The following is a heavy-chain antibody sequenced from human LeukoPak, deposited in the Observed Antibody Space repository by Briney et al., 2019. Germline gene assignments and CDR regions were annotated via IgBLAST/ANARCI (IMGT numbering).Heavy chain of an antibody. CDR2: INHSGST. J-gene: IGHJ4*02. V-gene: IGHV4-34*01. CDR3: ARGANYYGPGSYYY. D-gene: IGHD3-10*01. CDR1: GGSFSGYY. Sequence: PSETLSLTCAVYGGSFSGYYWSWIRQPPGKGLEWIGEINHSGSTNYNPSLKSRVTISVDTSKNQFSLKLSSVTAADTAVYYCARGANYYGPGSYYYWGQGTLVTVSS.